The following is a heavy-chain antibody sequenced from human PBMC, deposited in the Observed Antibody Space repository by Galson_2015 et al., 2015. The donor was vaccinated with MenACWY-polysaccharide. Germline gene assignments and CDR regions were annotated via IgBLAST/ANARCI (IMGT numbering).Heavy chain of an antibody. CDR1: GFIFSNYW. V-gene: IGHV3-7*04. J-gene: IGHJ4*02. D-gene: IGHD1/OR15-1a*01. CDR2: IKNDGTAK. Sequence: SLRLSCATSGFIFSNYWMSWVRLTPGKGLEWLGNIKNDGTAKNYVDSVKGRFTFSRDNTKNSLYLQMSSLRDEDTAVYYCAKDRHWNSFDCWGQGTLVTVSS. CDR3: AKDRHWNSFDC.